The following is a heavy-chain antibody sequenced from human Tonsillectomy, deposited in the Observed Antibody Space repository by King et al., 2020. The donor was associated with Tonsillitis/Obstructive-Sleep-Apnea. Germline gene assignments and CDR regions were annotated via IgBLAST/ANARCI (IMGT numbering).Heavy chain of an antibody. J-gene: IGHJ6*02. CDR1: GYSFTSYW. CDR2: IYPGDSDT. D-gene: IGHD2-2*01. Sequence: QLVQSGAEVKKPGESLKISCKGSGYSFTSYWIGWVRQMPGKGLEWMGIIYPGDSDTRYSPSFQGQVTISADKSISTAYLQWSSLKASDPAMYYCARLLARQYQLLEHYSYGMDVWGQGTPVTVSS. V-gene: IGHV5-51*03. CDR3: ARLLARQYQLLEHYSYGMDV.